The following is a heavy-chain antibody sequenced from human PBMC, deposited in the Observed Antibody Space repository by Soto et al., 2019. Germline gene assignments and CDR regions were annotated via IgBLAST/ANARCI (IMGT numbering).Heavy chain of an antibody. Sequence: QVQLVESGGGLVKPGGSLRLSCEASGFTLSDYYMTWIRQAPGKGLEWISYISSSATIIDYADSVKGRFTISRDNAKTSLYLQMNSLRAVDTAVYYCARAVKQWLVGGDYYYYYLDVWGKGTTVTVSS. CDR1: GFTLSDYY. V-gene: IGHV3-11*01. D-gene: IGHD6-19*01. CDR3: ARAVKQWLVGGDYYYYYLDV. J-gene: IGHJ6*03. CDR2: ISSSATII.